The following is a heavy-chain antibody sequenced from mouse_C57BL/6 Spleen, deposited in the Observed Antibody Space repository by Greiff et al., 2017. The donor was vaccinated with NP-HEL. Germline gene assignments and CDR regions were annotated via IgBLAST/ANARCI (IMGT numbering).Heavy chain of an antibody. CDR3: ARWDDGYYGAMDY. D-gene: IGHD2-3*01. V-gene: IGHV1-55*01. CDR1: GYTFTSYW. Sequence: QVHVKQPGAELVKPGASVKMSCKASGYTFTSYWITWVKQRPGQGLEWIGDIYPGSGSTNYNEKFKSKATLTVDTSSSTAYMQLSSLTSEDSAVYYCARWDDGYYGAMDYWGQGTSVTVSS. J-gene: IGHJ4*01. CDR2: IYPGSGST.